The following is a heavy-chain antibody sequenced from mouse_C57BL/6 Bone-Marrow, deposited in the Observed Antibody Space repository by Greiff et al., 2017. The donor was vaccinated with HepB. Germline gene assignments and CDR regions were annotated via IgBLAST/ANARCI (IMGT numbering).Heavy chain of an antibody. D-gene: IGHD1-1*01. J-gene: IGHJ4*01. CDR1: GYTFTSYW. Sequence: VQLQQPGTELVKPGASVKLSCKASGYTFTSYWMHWVKQRPGQGLEWIGNINPSNGGTNYNEKFKSKATLTVDKSSSTADMQLSSLTPEDSAVYYCARGGGSSVYAMDDWGQGTSVTVSS. V-gene: IGHV1-53*01. CDR2: INPSNGGT. CDR3: ARGGGSSVYAMDD.